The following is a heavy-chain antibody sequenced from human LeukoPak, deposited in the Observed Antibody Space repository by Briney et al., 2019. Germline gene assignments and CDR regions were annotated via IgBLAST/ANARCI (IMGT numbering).Heavy chain of an antibody. J-gene: IGHJ5*02. V-gene: IGHV1-2*02. D-gene: IGHD3-16*01. CDR1: GYTFTGYY. Sequence: ASVKIPCKASGYTFTGYYMHWVRQSPGQGLEWMGWINPNSGGTNYAQKFQGRVTMTRDTSISTAYMDLSRLRSDDTAVYYCARDDTSGKHQPKNWFDPWGQGALVTVSS. CDR3: ARDDTSGKHQPKNWFDP. CDR2: INPNSGGT.